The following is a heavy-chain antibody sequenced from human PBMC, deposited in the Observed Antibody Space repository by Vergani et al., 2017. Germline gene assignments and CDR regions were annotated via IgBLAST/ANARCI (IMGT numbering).Heavy chain of an antibody. J-gene: IGHJ6*03. V-gene: IGHV4-59*01. CDR2: IYYSGST. CDR3: AREMTTVTNPYYYYYMDV. D-gene: IGHD4-11*01. CDR1: GGSISSYY. Sequence: QVQLQESGPGLVKPSETLSLTCTVSGGSISSYYWSWIRQPPGKGLEWIGYIYYSGSTNYNPSLKSRVTISVDTSKNQFSLKLSSVTAADTAVYYCAREMTTVTNPYYYYYMDVWGKXP.